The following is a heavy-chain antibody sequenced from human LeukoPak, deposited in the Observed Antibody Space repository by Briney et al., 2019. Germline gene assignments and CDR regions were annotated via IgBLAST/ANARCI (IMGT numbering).Heavy chain of an antibody. CDR2: INSDDSST. CDR3: AREGLYSSDWDY. J-gene: IGHJ4*02. D-gene: IGHD6-19*01. CDR1: GFTFSSYL. V-gene: IGHV3-74*01. Sequence: PGWSLPLSCVACGFTFSSYLMLWLGPAPGKGVAGVARINSDDSSTSYTDSVKGRFTISRDNAKNTLYLQMNSLRADDTAVYYCAREGLYSSDWDYWGQGTLVTVSS.